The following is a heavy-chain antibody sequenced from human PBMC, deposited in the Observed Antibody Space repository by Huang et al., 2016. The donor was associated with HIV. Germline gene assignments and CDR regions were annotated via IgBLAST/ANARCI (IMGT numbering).Heavy chain of an antibody. V-gene: IGHV1-69*01. CDR1: GGTFSSYA. CDR2: IIHIFGTA. CDR3: ARVESRRYYDSSGYYY. J-gene: IGHJ4*02. D-gene: IGHD3-22*01. Sequence: QVQLVQSGAEVKKPGSSVKVSCKASGGTFSSYAISWVRLAPGQGLEWVGGIIHIFGTANYAQKFQGRVRITADESTSTAYMELSSLRSEDTAVYYCARVESRRYYDSSGYYYWGQGTLVTVSS.